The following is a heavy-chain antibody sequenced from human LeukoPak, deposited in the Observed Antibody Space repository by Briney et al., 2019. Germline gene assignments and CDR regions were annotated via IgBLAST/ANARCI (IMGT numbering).Heavy chain of an antibody. D-gene: IGHD6-13*01. J-gene: IGHJ5*02. V-gene: IGHV4-39*01. CDR1: GGSISSSSYY. CDR2: IYYSGST. Sequence: PSETLSLTCTVPGGSISSSSYYWGWIRQPPGKGLEWIGSIYYSGSTYYNPSLKSRVTISVDTSKNQFSLKVSSVTAADTAVYYCARRPLAAASMFDPWGQGTLVTVSS. CDR3: ARRPLAAASMFDP.